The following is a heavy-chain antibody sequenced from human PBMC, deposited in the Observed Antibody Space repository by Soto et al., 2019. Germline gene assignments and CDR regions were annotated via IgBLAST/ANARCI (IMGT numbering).Heavy chain of an antibody. CDR1: GGSFSGYY. J-gene: IGHJ4*02. V-gene: IGHV4-34*01. CDR3: ARGHQIFWSGYYGFGY. Sequence: SETLSLTCAVYGGSFSGYYWSWIRQPPGKGLEWIGEINHSGSTNYNPSLKSRVTISVDTSKNQFSLKLSSVTAADTAVYYCARGHQIFWSGYYGFGYWGQGTLVT. CDR2: INHSGST. D-gene: IGHD3-3*01.